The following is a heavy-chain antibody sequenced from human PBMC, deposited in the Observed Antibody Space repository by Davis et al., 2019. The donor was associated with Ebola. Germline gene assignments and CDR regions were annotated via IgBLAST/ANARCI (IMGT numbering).Heavy chain of an antibody. CDR2: ISWNSGSI. V-gene: IGHV3-9*01. D-gene: IGHD4-17*01. Sequence: PGGSLRLSCAASGFTFDDYAMHWVRQAPGKGLEWVSGISWNSGSIGYADSVKGRFTISRDNAKNSLYLQMNSLRAEDTALYYCAKDIGPRWDDYGDYLDYWGQGTLVTVSS. CDR3: AKDIGPRWDDYGDYLDY. CDR1: GFTFDDYA. J-gene: IGHJ4*02.